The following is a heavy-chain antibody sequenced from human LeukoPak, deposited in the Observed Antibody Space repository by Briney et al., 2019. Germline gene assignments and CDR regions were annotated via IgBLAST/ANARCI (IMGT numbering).Heavy chain of an antibody. V-gene: IGHV3-30*02. CDR3: ATTLVPYYYYYYMDV. Sequence: PGGSLRLSCAASGFIFSSYGMHWVRQAPGKGLEWVAFIRNDGSNKYYADSVKGRFTISRDNSKNTLYLQMNNLRAEDTALYYCATTLVPYYYYYYMDVWGKGTTVTVSS. D-gene: IGHD2-2*01. CDR1: GFIFSSYG. J-gene: IGHJ6*03. CDR2: IRNDGSNK.